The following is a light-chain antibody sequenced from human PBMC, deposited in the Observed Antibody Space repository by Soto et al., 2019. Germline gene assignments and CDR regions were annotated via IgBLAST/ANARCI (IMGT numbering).Light chain of an antibody. V-gene: IGKV1-5*01. CDR1: QSISSW. Sequence: GDRVTITCRASQSISSWLAWYQQKPGKAPKLLIYDASSLESGVPSRFSGSGSGTEFTLTISSLQPDDFATYYCQQYNSYPYTFGQGTKLEI. CDR3: QQYNSYPYT. J-gene: IGKJ2*01. CDR2: DAS.